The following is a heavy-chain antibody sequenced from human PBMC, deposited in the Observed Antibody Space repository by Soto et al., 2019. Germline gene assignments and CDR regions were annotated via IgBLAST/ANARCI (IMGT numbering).Heavy chain of an antibody. Sequence: ASVKVSCKASGYTFTSYGISWVRQAPGQGLEWMGWISAYNGNTNYAQKLQGRVTMTTDTSTSTAYMELRSLRSDDTAVYYCARVHEYSSSPRRLRDYYYGMDVWGQGTTVTVSS. CDR2: ISAYNGNT. D-gene: IGHD6-6*01. CDR3: ARVHEYSSSPRRLRDYYYGMDV. J-gene: IGHJ6*02. V-gene: IGHV1-18*01. CDR1: GYTFTSYG.